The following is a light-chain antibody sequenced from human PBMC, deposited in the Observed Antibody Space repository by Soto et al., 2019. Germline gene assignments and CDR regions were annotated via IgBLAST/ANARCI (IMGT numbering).Light chain of an antibody. Sequence: ETVMTHSPRTLAVSLWERATLSASASQSVSIHLAWYQQKPGQAPRLLIYDTSTRATGIPARFSGSGSGTEFTLTISSLQSEDFAVYYCQQYSNWPPITFGQATRLEIK. CDR1: QSVSIH. CDR2: DTS. J-gene: IGKJ5*01. CDR3: QQYSNWPPIT. V-gene: IGKV3-15*01.